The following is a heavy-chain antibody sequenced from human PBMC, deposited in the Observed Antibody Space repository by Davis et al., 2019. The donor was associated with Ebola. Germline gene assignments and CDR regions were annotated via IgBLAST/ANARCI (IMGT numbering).Heavy chain of an antibody. CDR3: ARGHSSGWPHDY. D-gene: IGHD6-19*01. Sequence: GESLKISCAASGFTFSSYWMSWVRQAPGKGLEWVANIKQDGSEKYYVDSVKGRFTISRDNAKNSLYLQMNSLRAEDTAVYYCARGHSSGWPHDYWGQGTLVTVSS. V-gene: IGHV3-7*01. CDR2: IKQDGSEK. CDR1: GFTFSSYW. J-gene: IGHJ4*02.